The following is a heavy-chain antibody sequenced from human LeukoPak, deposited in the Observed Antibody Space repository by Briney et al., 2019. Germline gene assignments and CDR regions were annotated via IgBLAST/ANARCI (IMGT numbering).Heavy chain of an antibody. CDR1: GYSIRSGYY. V-gene: IGHV4-38-2*02. Sequence: SETLSLTCTVSGYSIRSGYYWGWIRQPPGKGLKWIGSIYHSGYTYYNPSLKSRVTISVDTSKNQFSLKLSSVTAADTAVYYCARDLSIVVVPAAPLGYNWFDPWGQGTLVTVSS. CDR2: IYHSGYT. CDR3: ARDLSIVVVPAAPLGYNWFDP. D-gene: IGHD2-2*01. J-gene: IGHJ5*02.